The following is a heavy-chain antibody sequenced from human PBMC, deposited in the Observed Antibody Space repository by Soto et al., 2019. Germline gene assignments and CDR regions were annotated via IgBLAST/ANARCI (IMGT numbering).Heavy chain of an antibody. D-gene: IGHD2-21*02. CDR3: ARGGDWKFDF. CDR1: GDSISSDKW. CDR2: IHHRGTT. J-gene: IGHJ4*02. Sequence: QVQLQESGPGLVKPSGTLSLTCDVSGDSISSDKWWSWVRQSPGRGLEWIGEIHHRGTTNCNPSLXXRVTISIEKSKNQFSLEMTSLTAADTAIYYGARGGDWKFDFWGQGSLVTVSS. V-gene: IGHV4-4*02.